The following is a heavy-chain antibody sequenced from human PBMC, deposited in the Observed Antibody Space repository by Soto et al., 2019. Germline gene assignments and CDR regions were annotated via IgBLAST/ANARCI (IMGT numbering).Heavy chain of an antibody. CDR2: ISYDGSNK. J-gene: IGHJ5*02. D-gene: IGHD3-3*01. CDR1: GFTFSSYA. Sequence: LRLSCAASGFTFSSYAMHWVRQAPGKGLEWVAVISYDGSNKYYADSVKGRFTISRDNSKNTLYLQMNSLRAEDTAVYYCARERESSSIFGVVRGNWFDPWGQGTLVTVSS. V-gene: IGHV3-30-3*01. CDR3: ARERESSSIFGVVRGNWFDP.